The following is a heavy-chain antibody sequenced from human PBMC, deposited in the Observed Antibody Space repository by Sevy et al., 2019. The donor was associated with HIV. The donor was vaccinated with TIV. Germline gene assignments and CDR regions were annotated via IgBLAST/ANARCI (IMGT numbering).Heavy chain of an antibody. D-gene: IGHD6-13*01. CDR1: GFTFGDYC. Sequence: GGSLRLSCTASGFTFGDYCMSWVRQAPGKGLEWVAFLKSDVDGGTVDHAESVRGRFFISSDDSKTIAYLQMNDLKTEDTGVYYCTRWKAAKSIFVYWGQGALVTVSS. CDR2: LKSDVDGGTV. J-gene: IGHJ4*02. CDR3: TRWKAAKSIFVY. V-gene: IGHV3-49*04.